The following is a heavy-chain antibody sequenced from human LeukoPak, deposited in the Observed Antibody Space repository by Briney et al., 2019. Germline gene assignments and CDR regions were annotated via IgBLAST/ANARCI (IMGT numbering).Heavy chain of an antibody. D-gene: IGHD2-21*02. J-gene: IGHJ5*01. CDR1: GFSFSSYA. CDR3: ARGLCGGDCFSPDS. CDR2: IGVNGDST. Sequence: PGGSLRLSCVASGFSFSSYAMQWVRQAPGKGLEYVSAIGVNGDSTYYANSVKGRFTISRDNSNNTLYLQMGSLRPEDMAVYYCARGLCGGDCFSPDSWGQGTLVTVSS. V-gene: IGHV3-64*01.